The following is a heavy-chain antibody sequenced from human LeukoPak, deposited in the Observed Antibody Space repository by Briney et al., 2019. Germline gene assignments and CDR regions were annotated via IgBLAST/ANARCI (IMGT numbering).Heavy chain of an antibody. CDR1: GFTFSSYV. CDR2: SGTGGGT. D-gene: IGHD3-22*01. V-gene: IGHV3-23*01. J-gene: IGHJ3*02. Sequence: PGGSLRLSCAASGFTFSSYVMSWVRQAPGKGLEWVSTSGTGGGTYYADSVKGRFTISRDNSKKMLFLQMNSLRPEDTAVYYCARGRRNSGYYNDGAYDIWGQGTMVTVSS. CDR3: ARGRRNSGYYNDGAYDI.